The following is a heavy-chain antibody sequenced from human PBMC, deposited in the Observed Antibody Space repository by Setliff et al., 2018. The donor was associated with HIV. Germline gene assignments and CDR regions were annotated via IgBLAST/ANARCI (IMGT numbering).Heavy chain of an antibody. V-gene: IGHV3-53*01. CDR1: GFTVSSNY. D-gene: IGHD3-22*01. J-gene: IGHJ3*02. CDR2: LYSGGST. CDR3: ARAMVPDSSGYYRPPAFDI. Sequence: GGSLRLSCAASGFTVSSNYMSWVRQAPGKGLEWVSVLYSGGSTYYADSVKGRFTISRDNSKNTLYLQMNSLRAEDTAVYYCARAMVPDSSGYYRPPAFDIWGQGTMVTVSS.